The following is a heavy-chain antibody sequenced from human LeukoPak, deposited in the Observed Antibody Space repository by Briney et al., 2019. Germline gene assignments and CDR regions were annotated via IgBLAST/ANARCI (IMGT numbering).Heavy chain of an antibody. CDR1: GFTFSDYY. D-gene: IGHD2-21*02. J-gene: IGHJ3*02. V-gene: IGHV3-11*01. CDR2: ISSSGSTI. Sequence: GGSLRLSCAASGFTFSDYYMSWIRQAPGKGLEWVSYISSSGSTIYYADSVKGRFTISRDNAKNSLYLQMNSLRAEDTAAYYCAREYNCGGDCMTFDIWGQGTMVTVSS. CDR3: AREYNCGGDCMTFDI.